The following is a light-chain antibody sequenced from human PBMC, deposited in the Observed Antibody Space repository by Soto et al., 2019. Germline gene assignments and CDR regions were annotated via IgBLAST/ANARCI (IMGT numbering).Light chain of an antibody. CDR1: QSLAYSDGNTY. CDR2: KVS. CDR3: TQGTHWPPYT. Sequence: DVVMTQSPLSLPVTLGQPASISCRSSQSLAYSDGNTYLNWFQQRPGQSPRRLIYKVSNRDSGGPDRFSGRGSGTDFTLKISRGEAEDVGVYYCTQGTHWPPYTVGQGTKMEIK. V-gene: IGKV2-30*01. J-gene: IGKJ2*01.